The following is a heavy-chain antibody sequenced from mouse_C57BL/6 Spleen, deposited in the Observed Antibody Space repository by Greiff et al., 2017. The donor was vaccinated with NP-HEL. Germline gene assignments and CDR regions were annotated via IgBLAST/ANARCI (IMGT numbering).Heavy chain of an antibody. D-gene: IGHD1-1*01. J-gene: IGHJ2*01. CDR3: ARNSLYYYGSSWDYFDY. CDR2: IWSGGST. Sequence: QVQLQQSGPGLVQPSQSLSITCTVSGFSLTSYGVHWVRQSPGKGLEWLGVIWSGGSTDYNAAFISRLSISKDNSKSQVFFKMNSLQADDTAIYYCARNSLYYYGSSWDYFDYWGQGTTLTVSS. V-gene: IGHV2-2*01. CDR1: GFSLTSYG.